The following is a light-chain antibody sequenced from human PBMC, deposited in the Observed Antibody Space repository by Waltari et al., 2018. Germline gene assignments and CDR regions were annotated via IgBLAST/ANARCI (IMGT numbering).Light chain of an antibody. Sequence: DIQMTQSPSTLSASVGDRVTITCRASQNINNWLAWYQVKPGKAPSLLIYGASALETGVPPSFFGSGSGTEFALTITRLQPADFATYYCQQHDTYITFGQGTRLEIK. CDR1: QNINNW. CDR2: GAS. J-gene: IGKJ5*01. CDR3: QQHDTYIT. V-gene: IGKV1-5*03.